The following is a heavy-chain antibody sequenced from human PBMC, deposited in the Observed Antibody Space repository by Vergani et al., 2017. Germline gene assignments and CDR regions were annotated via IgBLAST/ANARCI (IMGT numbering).Heavy chain of an antibody. CDR1: GFTFRNYA. CDR2: ISGNNDDV. Sequence: EVQLLESGGGLAQPGGSLRLSCAASGFTFRNYAMTWVRQAPGKGLEWVSSISGNNDDVYYADSVKGRFTISRDNAKNSLYLDMSSLRAEDTAVYYCVRDLLPGTLLLLAYWGQGTLISVSS. J-gene: IGHJ4*02. D-gene: IGHD1-7*01. CDR3: VRDLLPGTLLLLAY. V-gene: IGHV3-21*01.